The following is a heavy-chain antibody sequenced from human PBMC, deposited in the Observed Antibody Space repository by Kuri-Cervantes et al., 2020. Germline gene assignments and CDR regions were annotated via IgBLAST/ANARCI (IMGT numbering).Heavy chain of an antibody. Sequence: GESLKISCAASGFTFSSYDMRWVRQATGKGLEWVSAIGTAGDTYYPGSVKGRFTISRENAKNSLYLQMNSLRAGDTAVYYCARSIVSTIFGVVISGHAFDIWGQGTMVTVSS. V-gene: IGHV3-13*01. CDR3: ARSIVSTIFGVVISGHAFDI. CDR2: IGTAGDT. J-gene: IGHJ3*02. D-gene: IGHD3-3*01. CDR1: GFTFSSYD.